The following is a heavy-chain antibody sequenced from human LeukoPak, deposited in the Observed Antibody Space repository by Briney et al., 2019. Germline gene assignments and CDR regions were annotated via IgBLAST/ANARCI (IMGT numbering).Heavy chain of an antibody. J-gene: IGHJ4*02. D-gene: IGHD2-2*01. CDR1: GFTFSSYA. CDR3: AAPATQRYCSSTSCLEPNFDY. V-gene: IGHV3-30*04. CDR2: ISYDGSNK. Sequence: GGSLRLSCAASGFTFSSYAMHWVRQAPGKGLEWVAVISYDGSNKYYADSVKGRFTIPRDNSKNTLYLQMNSLRAEDTAVYYCAAPATQRYCSSTSCLEPNFDYWGQGTLVTVSS.